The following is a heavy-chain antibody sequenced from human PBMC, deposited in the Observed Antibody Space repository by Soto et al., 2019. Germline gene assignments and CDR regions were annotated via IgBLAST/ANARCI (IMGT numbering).Heavy chain of an antibody. D-gene: IGHD1-26*01. CDR3: VRGRAFMSRVAFDI. Sequence: QVQLQQRGAGLLKPSETLSLTCAVLGGSFSDYYWTWIRQPPGKGLEWIGEINHSGSTSYNPSLKSRRTLAVDTSTKEFSLHLSSVTAADAAAYHCVRGRAFMSRVAFDIWGQGTMVTVSS. CDR1: GGSFSDYY. V-gene: IGHV4-34*02. J-gene: IGHJ3*02. CDR2: INHSGST.